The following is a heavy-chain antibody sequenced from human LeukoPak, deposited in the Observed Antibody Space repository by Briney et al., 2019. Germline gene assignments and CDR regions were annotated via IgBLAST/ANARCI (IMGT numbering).Heavy chain of an antibody. CDR1: GGSINSYY. V-gene: IGHV4-4*07. Sequence: SETLSLSCTASGGSINSYYWSWIRQPAGKGLEWIGRIYSSGSTNYNPSLKSRVSMSVDTSKNQFSLKLTSVTAADTAVYYCARGGKATVVTMWGQGILVTVSS. CDR2: IYSSGST. D-gene: IGHD4-23*01. CDR3: ARGGKATVVTM. J-gene: IGHJ4*02.